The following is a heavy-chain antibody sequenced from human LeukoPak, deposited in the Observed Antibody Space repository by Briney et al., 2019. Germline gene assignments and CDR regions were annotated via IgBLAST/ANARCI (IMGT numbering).Heavy chain of an antibody. J-gene: IGHJ4*02. CDR3: ARNYYDTKKPWD. Sequence: SETLSLTCAVYGGSFSGYYWSWIRQPPGKGLEWIGEINHSGSTNYNPSLKSRVTISVDTSKNQFSLKLSSVTAADTAVYFCARNYYDTKKPWDWGQGTLVTVSS. V-gene: IGHV4-34*01. D-gene: IGHD3-22*01. CDR2: INHSGST. CDR1: GGSFSGYY.